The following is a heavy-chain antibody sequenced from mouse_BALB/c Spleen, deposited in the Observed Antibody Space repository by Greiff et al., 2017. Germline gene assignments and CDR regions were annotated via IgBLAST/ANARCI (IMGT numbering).Heavy chain of an antibody. Sequence: VKLMESGPGLVAPSQSLSITCTVSGFSLTSYDISWIRQPPGKGLEWLGVIWTGGGTNYNSAFMSRLSISKDNSKSQVFLKMNSLQTDDTAIYYCVSGSSPAWFAYWGQGTLVTVSA. V-gene: IGHV2-9-2*01. CDR2: IWTGGGT. CDR3: VSGSSPAWFAY. CDR1: GFSLTSYD. D-gene: IGHD1-1*01. J-gene: IGHJ3*01.